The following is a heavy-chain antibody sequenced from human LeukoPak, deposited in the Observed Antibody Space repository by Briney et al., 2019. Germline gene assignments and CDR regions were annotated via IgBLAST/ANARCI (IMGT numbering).Heavy chain of an antibody. V-gene: IGHV3-23*01. D-gene: IGHD6-6*01. CDR2: ISGSGGST. CDR1: GFTFSSYA. J-gene: IGHJ4*02. Sequence: GGALRLSCAASGFTFSSYAMSWVRQAPVKGLEWVSAISGSGGSTYYADSVKGRFTISRDNSKNTLYLQMNSLRAEDTAVYYCAKDVSSSTGYWGQGTLVTVSS. CDR3: AKDVSSSTGY.